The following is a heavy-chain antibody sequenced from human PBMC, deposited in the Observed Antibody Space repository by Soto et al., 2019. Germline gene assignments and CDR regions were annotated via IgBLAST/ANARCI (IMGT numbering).Heavy chain of an antibody. CDR3: AREGDHFGVETGFDP. CDR2: INHSGST. Sequence: SETLSLTCAVYGGSFSGYYWSWIRQPPGKGLEWIGEINHSGSTNYNPSLKSRVTISVDTSKNQFSLKLSSVTAAGTAVYYCAREGDHFGVETGFDPWGQGTLVTVSS. CDR1: GGSFSGYY. J-gene: IGHJ5*01. V-gene: IGHV4-34*01. D-gene: IGHD3-3*01.